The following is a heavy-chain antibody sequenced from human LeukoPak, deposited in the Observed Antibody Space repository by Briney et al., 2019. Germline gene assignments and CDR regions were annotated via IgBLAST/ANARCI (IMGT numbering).Heavy chain of an antibody. CDR3: ARLFYYGSGSYSPIAC. Sequence: PSETLSLTCTVTGGSIGSSDSFWGWIRQPPGKGLEWIGSIYYSGTTYYNPSLKSRLTISVDTSKSHFSLKLTSVTAADTAVYYWARLFYYGSGSYSPIACWGQGTLVTVSS. J-gene: IGHJ4*02. V-gene: IGHV4-39*07. D-gene: IGHD3-10*01. CDR2: IYYSGTT. CDR1: GGSIGSSDSF.